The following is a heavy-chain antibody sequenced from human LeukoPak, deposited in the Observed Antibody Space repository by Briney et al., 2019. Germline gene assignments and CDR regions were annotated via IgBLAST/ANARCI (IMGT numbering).Heavy chain of an antibody. J-gene: IGHJ4*02. V-gene: IGHV3-23*01. CDR2: ISGSGGST. CDR1: GFTFRSYA. Sequence: SGGSLRLSCAVSGFTFRSYAMSWVRQAPGKGLEWVSAISGSGGSTYYADSVKGRFTISRDNAKNSLDLQMNSLRAEDTAVYYCAKVTRDYYDSSGYYYDPRTYYFDYWGQGTLVTVSS. D-gene: IGHD3-22*01. CDR3: AKVTRDYYDSSGYYYDPRTYYFDY.